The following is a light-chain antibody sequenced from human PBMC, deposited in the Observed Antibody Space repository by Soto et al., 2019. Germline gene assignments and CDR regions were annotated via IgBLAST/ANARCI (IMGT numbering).Light chain of an antibody. CDR3: QQYGSSPPYT. V-gene: IGKV3-20*01. CDR2: GVS. Sequence: VLTQSPGTLSLSPGERATVSCRASQSVSSSYLAWYQQKGGQAPRLLIYGVSSRPTGIPDRFSGSGSGTDFTLTISRLEPEDFAVYYCQQYGSSPPYTFGQGTKLEIK. J-gene: IGKJ2*01. CDR1: QSVSSSY.